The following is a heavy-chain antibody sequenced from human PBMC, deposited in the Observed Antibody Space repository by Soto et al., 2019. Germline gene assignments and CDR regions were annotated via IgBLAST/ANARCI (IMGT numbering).Heavy chain of an antibody. V-gene: IGHV4-34*01. Sequence: SETLSLTCADYGGSFSGYYWSWIRQPPGEGLEWIGEINHSGSANYHPSLERRVTISVDTSKNQFSLKLSSVTAADTAVYYCARGRYRESYYDGVMPGDDAFDIWGQGTIVT. CDR2: INHSGSA. J-gene: IGHJ3*02. CDR1: GGSFSGYY. CDR3: ARGRYRESYYDGVMPGDDAFDI. D-gene: IGHD1-26*01.